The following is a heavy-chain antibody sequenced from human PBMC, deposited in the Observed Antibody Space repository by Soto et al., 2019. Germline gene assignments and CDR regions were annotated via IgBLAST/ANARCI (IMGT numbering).Heavy chain of an antibody. J-gene: IGHJ4*02. CDR3: ARDGQQWLVPFDY. CDR1: GGTFSSYA. CDR2: IIPIFGTA. V-gene: IGHV1-69*13. D-gene: IGHD6-19*01. Sequence: GASVKVSCKASGGTFSSYAISWVRQAPGQGLEWMGGIIPIFGTANYAQKFQGRVTITADESTSTAYMELSSLRSEDTAVYYCARDGQQWLVPFDYWGQGTLVTVSS.